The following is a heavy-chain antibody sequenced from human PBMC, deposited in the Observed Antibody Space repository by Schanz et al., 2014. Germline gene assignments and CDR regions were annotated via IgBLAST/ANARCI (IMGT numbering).Heavy chain of an antibody. CDR3: ARANYRRKINFDY. J-gene: IGHJ4*02. CDR2: ISSSSSYI. D-gene: IGHD3-10*01. V-gene: IGHV3-21*01. Sequence: EVQLVESGGGFVQPGGSLGLSCVVSGFTVSSDHMSWVRQAPGKGLEWVSSISSSSSYIYYADSVKGRFTISRDNSKNTLYLQMNSLRAEDTAVYYCARANYRRKINFDYWGRGTLVTVSS. CDR1: GFTVSSDH.